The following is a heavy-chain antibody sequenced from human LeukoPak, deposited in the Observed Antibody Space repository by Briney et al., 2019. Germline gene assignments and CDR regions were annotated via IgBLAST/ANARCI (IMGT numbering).Heavy chain of an antibody. CDR3: ARGSGSSPTDFDY. CDR1: GGSISSGGYY. D-gene: IGHD3-10*01. V-gene: IGHV4-31*03. CDR2: IYYSGST. Sequence: SQTLSLTCTVSGGSISSGGYYWSWIRQPPGKGREWIGYIYYSGSTYYNPSLKSRVTISVDTSKNQFSLKLSSVTAADTAVYYCARGSGSSPTDFDYWGQGTLVTVSS. J-gene: IGHJ4*02.